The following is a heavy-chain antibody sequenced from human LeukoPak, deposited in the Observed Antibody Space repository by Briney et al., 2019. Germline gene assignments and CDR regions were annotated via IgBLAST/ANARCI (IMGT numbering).Heavy chain of an antibody. V-gene: IGHV3-74*03. J-gene: IGHJ4*02. CDR1: GFTFSSLW. D-gene: IGHD4-17*01. Sequence: GGSLRLSCAASGFTFSSLWMHWVRPAPGKGLVWVSYINSDGSNTMYADSVKGRFTVSRDNAKNTLYLQMNSLRVEDTAVYYCARGGYGSIDYWGQGTLVTVSS. CDR2: INSDGSNT. CDR3: ARGGYGSIDY.